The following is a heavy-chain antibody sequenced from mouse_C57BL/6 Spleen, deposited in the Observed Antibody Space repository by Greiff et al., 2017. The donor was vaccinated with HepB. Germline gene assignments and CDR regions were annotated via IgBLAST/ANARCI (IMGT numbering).Heavy chain of an antibody. D-gene: IGHD4-1*01. CDR3: ALTGTLAWFAY. V-gene: IGHV1-85*01. CDR1: GYTFTSYD. J-gene: IGHJ3*01. Sequence: QVQLQQSGPELVKPGASVKLSCKASGYTFTSYDINWVKKRPGQGLEWIGWIYPRDGSTKYNEKFKGKATLTVDTSSSTAYMELHSLTSEDSAVYFCALTGTLAWFAYWGQGTLVTVSA. CDR2: IYPRDGST.